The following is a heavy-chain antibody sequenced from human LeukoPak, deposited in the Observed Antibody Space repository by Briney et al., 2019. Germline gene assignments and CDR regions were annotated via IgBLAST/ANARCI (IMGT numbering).Heavy chain of an antibody. Sequence: GGSLRLSCAGSGFTIGSYWKSWVRQAPGQGLEWVANIRQDGSEKYYVDSVKGRLTISRDNAKNSLYLQMNSLRAEDTGIYYCARAGYYGDDAFDLWGQGTMVTVSS. D-gene: IGHD2/OR15-2a*01. V-gene: IGHV3-7*01. CDR1: GFTIGSYW. CDR2: IRQDGSEK. J-gene: IGHJ3*01. CDR3: ARAGYYGDDAFDL.